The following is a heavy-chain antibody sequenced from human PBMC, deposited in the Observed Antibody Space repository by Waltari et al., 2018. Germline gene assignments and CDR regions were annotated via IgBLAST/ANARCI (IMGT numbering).Heavy chain of an antibody. V-gene: IGHV3-33*08. CDR2: IWHERTNK. CDR1: GSSFSDFV. D-gene: IGHD6-19*01. J-gene: IGHJ4*02. Sequence: VYLVESGGGLAQPGGSLRLSCAAPGSSFSDFVMNWVRQAPGRGVELVAGIWHERTNKYKKGSVKGGFTVCRDNSKSTMYLQVNGLRVEDTAVYYCAAPRQWTFDSWGQGALVTVSS. CDR3: AAPRQWTFDS.